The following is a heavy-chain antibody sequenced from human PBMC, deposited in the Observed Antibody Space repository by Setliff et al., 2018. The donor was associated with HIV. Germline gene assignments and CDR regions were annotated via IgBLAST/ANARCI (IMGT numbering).Heavy chain of an antibody. J-gene: IGHJ6*03. CDR1: GGTFNSFA. CDR2: ITPIFWTA. Sequence: ASVKVSCKASGGTFNSFAISWVRQAPGQGLEWMGGITPIFWTAKYAQRFQGRVTITADESTSTAYLELSSLRAEDTAVYYCARMSYRDVWGKGTTVTVSS. V-gene: IGHV1-69*13. CDR3: ARMSYRDV.